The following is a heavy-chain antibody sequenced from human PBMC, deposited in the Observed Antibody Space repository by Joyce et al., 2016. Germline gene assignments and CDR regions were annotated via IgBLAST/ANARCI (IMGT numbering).Heavy chain of an antibody. CDR3: ARAPKSCTGDVCSNNWFDP. CDR1: GFIFGDFA. CDR2: CNDNGDRT. Sequence: EVQLLESGGTLAQPGGSLRLSCSVSGFIFGDFAMTWVRQAPGKVLKWVAGCNDNGDRTHYADSVKGRFTISRDNSNNTLFLQMNSLGVDDTAIYYCARAPKSCTGDVCSNNWFDPWGQGTLVTVSS. J-gene: IGHJ5*02. V-gene: IGHV3-23*01. D-gene: IGHD2-8*02.